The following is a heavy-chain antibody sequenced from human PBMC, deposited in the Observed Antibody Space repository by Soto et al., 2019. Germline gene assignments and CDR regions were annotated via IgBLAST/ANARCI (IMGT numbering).Heavy chain of an antibody. CDR3: ARVPQSVGVNYYDSSGYPDY. J-gene: IGHJ4*02. CDR1: GSTFTSYG. Sequence: ASGMVSCKASGSTFTSYGISWVRQAPGQGLEWMGWISAYNGNTNYAQKLQGGVTMTTDTSTSTAYMELRSLRSDDTAVYYCARVPQSVGVNYYDSSGYPDYWGQGTLVTVSS. CDR2: ISAYNGNT. D-gene: IGHD3-22*01. V-gene: IGHV1-18*01.